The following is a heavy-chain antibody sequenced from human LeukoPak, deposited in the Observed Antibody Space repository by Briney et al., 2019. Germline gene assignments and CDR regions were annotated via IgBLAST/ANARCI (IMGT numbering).Heavy chain of an antibody. Sequence: GSLRLSCVASGFTFSSYSMNWVRQAPGKGLEWIGSIYYSGSTYYNPSLKSRVTISVDTSKNQFSLKLSSVTAADTAVYYCASSIAARPIDYWGQGTLVTVSS. D-gene: IGHD6-6*01. CDR3: ASSIAARPIDY. CDR2: IYYSGST. V-gene: IGHV4-39*07. CDR1: GFTFSSYS. J-gene: IGHJ4*02.